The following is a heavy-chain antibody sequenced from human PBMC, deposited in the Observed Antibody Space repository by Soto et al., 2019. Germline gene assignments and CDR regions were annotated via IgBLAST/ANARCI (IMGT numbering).Heavy chain of an antibody. V-gene: IGHV3-20*04. CDR1: GFTFEDYG. J-gene: IGHJ4*02. D-gene: IGHD2-2*01. CDR2: INWNGDST. CDR3: ARARTADAWDFDY. Sequence: GGSLRLSCAASGFTFEDYGMSWVRQAPGKGLEWVSGINWNGDSTGYVDSVKGRFTISRDNAKNALSLQMNSLRTEDTALYYCARARTADAWDFDYWGQGTLVTISS.